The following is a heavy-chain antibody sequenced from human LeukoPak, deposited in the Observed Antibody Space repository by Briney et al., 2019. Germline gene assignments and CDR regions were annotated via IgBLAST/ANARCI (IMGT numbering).Heavy chain of an antibody. CDR1: GGTFSSYA. D-gene: IGHD4-11*01. CDR2: IIPIFGTA. V-gene: IGHV1-69*13. Sequence: GASVTVSCKASGGTFSSYAISWVRQAPGQGLEWMGGIIPIFGTANYAQKFQGRVTITADESTSTAYMELSSLRSEDTAVYYCAASPPMTTEGYYYYYMDVWGKGTTVTVSS. CDR3: AASPPMTTEGYYYYYMDV. J-gene: IGHJ6*03.